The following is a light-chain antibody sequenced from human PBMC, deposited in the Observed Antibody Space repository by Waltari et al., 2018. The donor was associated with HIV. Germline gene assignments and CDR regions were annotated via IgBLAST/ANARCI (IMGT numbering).Light chain of an antibody. Sequence: QSVLTQPPSTSGTPGQRVTISCSGSSSNIGTHTVNWYQHLPGTAPKLLIYSDDHRPSGVPDRFSGSKSGTSASLAISGLQSDDEADYYCAAWDGSLSGYVFGTGTKVTVL. CDR1: SSNIGTHT. J-gene: IGLJ1*01. CDR3: AAWDGSLSGYV. CDR2: SDD. V-gene: IGLV1-44*01.